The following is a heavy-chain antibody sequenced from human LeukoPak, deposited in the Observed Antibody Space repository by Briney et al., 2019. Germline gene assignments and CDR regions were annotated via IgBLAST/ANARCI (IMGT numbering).Heavy chain of an antibody. CDR3: ARDHPNTAMVMWFDP. D-gene: IGHD5-18*01. Sequence: ASVKVSCKASGYTFTSYYMHWVRQAPGQGLEWMGIINPSGGSTSYAQKFQGRVTMTRDTSTSTVYMELSSLRSEDTAAYYCARDHPNTAMVMWFDPWGQGTLVTVSS. J-gene: IGHJ5*02. CDR2: INPSGGST. V-gene: IGHV1-46*01. CDR1: GYTFTSYY.